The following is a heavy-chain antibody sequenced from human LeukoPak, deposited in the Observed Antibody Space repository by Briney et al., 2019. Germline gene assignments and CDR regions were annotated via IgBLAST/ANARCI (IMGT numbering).Heavy chain of an antibody. V-gene: IGHV1-2*02. CDR3: AREGTVVGVAPFDY. Sequence: ASVRVSCKASGYSFTTYYIHWLRQAPGQGLECMGWINPNSGVATYAQKFQGRVTMTRDTSIRTRYMEVTRLRSDDTAVYYCAREGTVVGVAPFDYWGQGTLVTVSS. CDR2: INPNSGVA. D-gene: IGHD3-3*01. J-gene: IGHJ4*02. CDR1: GYSFTTYY.